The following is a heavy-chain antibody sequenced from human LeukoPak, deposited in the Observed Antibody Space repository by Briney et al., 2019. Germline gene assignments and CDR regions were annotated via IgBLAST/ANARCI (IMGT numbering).Heavy chain of an antibody. V-gene: IGHV3-30-3*01. CDR3: ARPNRGYCDDTSCSHFDH. J-gene: IGHJ4*02. CDR2: ISYDGNNK. CDR1: RFTFSSYT. Sequence: PGRSLRLSCAASRFTFSSYTIHWVRQAPGKGLEWVAVISYDGNNKYYADSVKGRFTISRDSSKNTLYLQINSLRAEDTAVYYCARPNRGYCDDTSCSHFDHWGQGTLVTVSS. D-gene: IGHD2-2*01.